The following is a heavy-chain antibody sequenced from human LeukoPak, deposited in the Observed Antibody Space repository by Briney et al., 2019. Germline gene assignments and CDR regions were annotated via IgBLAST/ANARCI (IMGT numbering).Heavy chain of an antibody. J-gene: IGHJ4*02. CDR1: GFIFSNYW. CDR2: IKQDGRDI. D-gene: IGHD6-19*01. V-gene: IGHV3-7*03. Sequence: GGSLRLSCAASGFIFSNYWAHWVRQAPGKGLEWVADIKQDGRDIHYVDSVKGRFTISRDNAKNSLYLQMNSLRVEDTAVYYCALGSSGWILDNWGQGTLVTVSS. CDR3: ALGSSGWILDN.